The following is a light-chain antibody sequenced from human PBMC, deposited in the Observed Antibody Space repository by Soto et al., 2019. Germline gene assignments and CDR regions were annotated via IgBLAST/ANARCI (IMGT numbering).Light chain of an antibody. CDR2: EAT. V-gene: IGLV2-23*01. CDR1: SSDVASYTL. CDR3: CSYAGYV. Sequence: QSVLTQPASVSGSPGQSITISCTGTSSDVASYTLVSWYQQHPGKAPKLLIYEATKRPSGVSYRFSGSKSANTASLTISGLQADDEADYYCCSYAGYVFGTGTKVTV. J-gene: IGLJ1*01.